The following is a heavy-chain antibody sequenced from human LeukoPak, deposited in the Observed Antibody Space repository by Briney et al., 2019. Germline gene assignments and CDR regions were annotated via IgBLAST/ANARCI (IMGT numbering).Heavy chain of an antibody. Sequence: SETLSLTCTVSGGSVSSGSYHWSWIRQPPGKGLEWIGYIYYSGSTYYNPSLKSRVTISVDTSKNQFSLKLSSVTAADTAVYYCAREGKIAAAGTQRIHWYFDLWGRGTLVTVSS. D-gene: IGHD6-13*01. CDR1: GGSVSSGSYH. CDR3: AREGKIAAAGTQRIHWYFDL. CDR2: IYYSGST. V-gene: IGHV4-61*01. J-gene: IGHJ2*01.